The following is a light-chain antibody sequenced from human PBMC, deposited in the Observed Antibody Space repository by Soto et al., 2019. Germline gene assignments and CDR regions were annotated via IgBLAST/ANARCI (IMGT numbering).Light chain of an antibody. Sequence: IVWTQSQATLSFSPGARATLSCRASQSVGSYLGWYQQKPGQAPRLLIYDASNRATGIPARFSGSGFGTDFTLTISSLEPEDCAVYYCQQYDSSPRKFGQGTKGDIK. J-gene: IGKJ1*01. CDR2: DAS. V-gene: IGKV3-11*01. CDR3: QQYDSSPRK. CDR1: QSVGSY.